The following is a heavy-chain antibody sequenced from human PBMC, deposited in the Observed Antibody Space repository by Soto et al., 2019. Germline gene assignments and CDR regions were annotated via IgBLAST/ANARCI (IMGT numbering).Heavy chain of an antibody. Sequence: ASVKVSCKASGYTFTSYGISWVRQAPGQGLEWMGWISAYNGNTNYAQKLQGRVTMTTDTSTSTAYMELRSLRSDDTAVYYRARDYYDSSGYPWPFDYWSQGTLVTVSS. CDR3: ARDYYDSSGYPWPFDY. J-gene: IGHJ4*02. D-gene: IGHD3-22*01. CDR2: ISAYNGNT. CDR1: GYTFTSYG. V-gene: IGHV1-18*01.